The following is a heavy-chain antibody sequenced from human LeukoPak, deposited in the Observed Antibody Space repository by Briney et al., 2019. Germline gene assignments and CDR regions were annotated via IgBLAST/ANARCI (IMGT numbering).Heavy chain of an antibody. D-gene: IGHD5-18*01. V-gene: IGHV4-59*12. CDR1: GGSISSYY. CDR2: IYYSGST. CDR3: ARESDTAMDQNFDY. Sequence: SETLSLTCTVSGGSISSYYWSWIRQPPGKGLEWIGYIYYSGSTNYNPSLKSRVTISVDTSKNQFSLKLSSVTPEDTAVYYCARESDTAMDQNFDYWGQGTLVTVSS. J-gene: IGHJ4*02.